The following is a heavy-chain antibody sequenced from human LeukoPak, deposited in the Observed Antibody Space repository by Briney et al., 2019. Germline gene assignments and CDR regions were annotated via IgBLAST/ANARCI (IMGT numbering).Heavy chain of an antibody. CDR2: INHSGST. Sequence: SETLSLTCAVYGGSFSGYYWSWIRQPPGKGLEWIGEINHSGSTNYNPSLKSRVTISVDTSKNQFSLKLSSVTAADTAVYYCARLPAVAGTRLPHWGQGTLVTVSS. J-gene: IGHJ4*02. CDR3: ARLPAVAGTRLPH. D-gene: IGHD6-19*01. V-gene: IGHV4-34*01. CDR1: GGSFSGYY.